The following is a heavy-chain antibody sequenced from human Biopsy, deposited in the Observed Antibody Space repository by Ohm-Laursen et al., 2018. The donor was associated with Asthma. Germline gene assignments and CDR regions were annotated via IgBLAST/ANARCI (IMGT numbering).Heavy chain of an antibody. V-gene: IGHV4-30-2*06. Sequence: SETLSLTCAVYGDSIDSGDYSWTWIRQSPGVGLEWIGYIYRNGDTYYNPTLKNRVTISIDRSKNQFSLRLRSVTAADTAVYYRARGWNCGGDCYSLDSWGQGTLVTVSS. D-gene: IGHD2-21*02. CDR3: ARGWNCGGDCYSLDS. CDR1: GDSIDSGDYS. J-gene: IGHJ4*02. CDR2: IYRNGDT.